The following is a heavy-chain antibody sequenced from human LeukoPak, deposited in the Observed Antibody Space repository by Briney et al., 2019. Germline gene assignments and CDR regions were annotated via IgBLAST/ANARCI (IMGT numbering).Heavy chain of an antibody. CDR2: IYSGGST. V-gene: IGHV3-53*05. J-gene: IGHJ6*03. CDR1: GFTVSSNY. CDR3: ARTYYYYMDV. Sequence: GGSLRLSCAASGFTVSSNYMSWVRQAPGKGLEWVSVIYSGGSTYYADSVKGRFTISRDNSKNTLYLQMGSLRAEDMAVYYCARTYYYYMDVWGKGTTVTVSS.